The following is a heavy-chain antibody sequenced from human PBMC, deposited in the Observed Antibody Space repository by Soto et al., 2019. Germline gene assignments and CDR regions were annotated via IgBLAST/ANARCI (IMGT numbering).Heavy chain of an antibody. CDR2: ISEDGSIK. V-gene: IGHV3-7*01. Sequence: GGSLRLSCATSGFTFSNYWMTWVRQAPGRGLEWVANISEDGSIKGYVDSVKGRFTISRDNTGSSLILQMNNLRAEDTGVYYCARDILKGARCLDCWGRG. CDR3: ARDILKGARCLDC. CDR1: GFTFSNYW. D-gene: IGHD2-8*01. J-gene: IGHJ4*02.